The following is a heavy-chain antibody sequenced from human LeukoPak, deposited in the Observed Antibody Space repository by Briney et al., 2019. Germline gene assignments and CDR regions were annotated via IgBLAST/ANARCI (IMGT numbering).Heavy chain of an antibody. CDR3: ARAGETYDSSGYTFDY. J-gene: IGHJ4*02. CDR2: ISWNGRTR. Sequence: GGSLRLSCAASGFTFDDYAMHWVRQAPGKGLEWVSSISWNGRTRGYADSAKGRFTISRDNAENSLYLQMNSLRAEDMALYYCARAGETYDSSGYTFDYWGRGTLVTVSS. CDR1: GFTFDDYA. V-gene: IGHV3-9*03. D-gene: IGHD3-22*01.